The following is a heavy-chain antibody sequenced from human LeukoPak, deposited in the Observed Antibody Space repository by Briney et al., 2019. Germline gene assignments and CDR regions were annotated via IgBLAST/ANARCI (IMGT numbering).Heavy chain of an antibody. Sequence: ASVKVSCKASGYTFTGYYMHWVRQAPGQGLEWMGWINPNSGGTNYAQKFQGWVTMTRDTSISTAYMELSRLRSEDTAVYYCARGGLDGYNENFDYWGQGTLVTVSS. V-gene: IGHV1-2*04. CDR3: ARGGLDGYNENFDY. CDR1: GYTFTGYY. J-gene: IGHJ4*02. D-gene: IGHD5-24*01. CDR2: INPNSGGT.